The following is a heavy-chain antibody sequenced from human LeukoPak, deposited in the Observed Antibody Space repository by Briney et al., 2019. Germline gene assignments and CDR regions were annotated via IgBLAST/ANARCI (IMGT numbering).Heavy chain of an antibody. CDR3: AKGGKWDVTPFDY. D-gene: IGHD1-26*01. CDR1: GFTFTSYS. V-gene: IGHV3-23*01. J-gene: IGHJ4*02. Sequence: GGSLRLSCAASGFTFTSYSMNWVRQAPGKGLEWVSTISGGGGSTYYADSVKGRFTISRDNSKNTLYLQVNSLRAEDTAVYYCAKGGKWDVTPFDYWGQGTPVTVSS. CDR2: ISGGGGST.